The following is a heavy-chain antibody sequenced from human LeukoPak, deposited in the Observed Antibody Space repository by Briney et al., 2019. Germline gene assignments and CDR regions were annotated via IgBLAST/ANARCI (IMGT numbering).Heavy chain of an antibody. CDR1: GGSISSSNYY. CDR2: IYYSVSA. Sequence: PSETPSLTCTVSGGSISSSNYYWGWIRQPPGKGLEWIGSIYYSVSASYNPSLKSRVTISVDTSKNQFSLKLSSVTAADTAVFYCARHRGCSGGSCYRYFDYWGQGTLVTVSS. J-gene: IGHJ4*02. D-gene: IGHD2-15*01. V-gene: IGHV4-39*01. CDR3: ARHRGCSGGSCYRYFDY.